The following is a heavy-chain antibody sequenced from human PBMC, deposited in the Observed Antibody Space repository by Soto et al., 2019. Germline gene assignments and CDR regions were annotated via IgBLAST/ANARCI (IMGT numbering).Heavy chain of an antibody. D-gene: IGHD3-10*01. J-gene: IGHJ4*02. CDR2: IRSDGRT. V-gene: IGHV3-66*01. CDR1: GLTVYSNS. CDR3: ARDKPLFSFSFQSRSYFVY. Sequence: PGGSLRLSCVVSGLTVYSNSMNWVRQTPGKGLEWVSVIRSDGRTYYAESVRGRFAISRDTSTNTLYLQLSLLRVEDTAIYFCARDKPLFSFSFQSRSYFVYWGQGA.